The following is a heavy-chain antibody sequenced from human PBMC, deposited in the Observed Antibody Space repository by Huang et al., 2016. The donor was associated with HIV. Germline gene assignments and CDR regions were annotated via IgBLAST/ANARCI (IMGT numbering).Heavy chain of an antibody. CDR2: INGVGLT. Sequence: QVQLVQSGAEVEKPGASVNLSCKASGFNFLTYALHWVRQAPGQRLEWMGWINGVGLTKYSQKCKGRVTITRDRSASTFYVDFKSLTYEDTAVYYCARDKEAGTPFFDPWGQGTVVTVSS. V-gene: IGHV1-3*01. J-gene: IGHJ5*02. CDR3: ARDKEAGTPFFDP. CDR1: GFNFLTYA. D-gene: IGHD6-19*01.